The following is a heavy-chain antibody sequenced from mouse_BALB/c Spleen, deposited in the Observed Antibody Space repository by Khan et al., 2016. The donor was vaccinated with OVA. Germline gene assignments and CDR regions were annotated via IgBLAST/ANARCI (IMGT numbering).Heavy chain of an antibody. J-gene: IGHJ1*01. V-gene: IGHV1S56*01. D-gene: IGHD1-1*01. CDR2: IYPGDGRT. Sequence: QVQLQQSGLELVNPGASVKMSCKASGDTFISYYIHWVKQRPGQGLEWIGWIYPGDGRTKYNEKFKGKTTLTADKSSSTAYMLLSSLTSEDSAIXFYAISYYGSFWYFDVWGAGTTVTVSS. CDR1: GDTFISYY. CDR3: AISYYGSFWYFDV.